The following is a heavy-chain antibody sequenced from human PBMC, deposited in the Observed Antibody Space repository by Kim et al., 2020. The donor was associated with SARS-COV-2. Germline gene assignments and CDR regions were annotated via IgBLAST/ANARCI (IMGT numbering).Heavy chain of an antibody. CDR3: ARASYDYGDYTWYFDL. Sequence: LKSRVTISVDTSKNQFSLKLSSVTAADTAVYYCARASYDYGDYTWYFDLWGRGTLVTVSS. V-gene: IGHV4-59*01. J-gene: IGHJ2*01. D-gene: IGHD4-17*01.